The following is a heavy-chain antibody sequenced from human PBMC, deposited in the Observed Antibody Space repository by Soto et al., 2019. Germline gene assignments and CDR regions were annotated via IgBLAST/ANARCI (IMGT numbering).Heavy chain of an antibody. CDR2: FSFSGRT. V-gene: IGHV4-39*01. Sequence: QLQLRESGPGLLKASETLSLTCSVSGDSISSGTYYWGWIRQPAGKGPEWIGSFSFSGRTYYNPSLKSRVTISEDMSKNQFSLKLTSVTAADTAVYYCARPSYGGNSWFFDYWGQGTLVIVSS. CDR3: ARPSYGGNSWFFDY. D-gene: IGHD4-17*01. J-gene: IGHJ4*02. CDR1: GDSISSGTYY.